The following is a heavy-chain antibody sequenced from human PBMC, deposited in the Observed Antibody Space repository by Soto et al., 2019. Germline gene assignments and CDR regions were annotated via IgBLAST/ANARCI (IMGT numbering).Heavy chain of an antibody. J-gene: IGHJ2*01. CDR1: GFTFSSYA. V-gene: IGHV3-30-3*01. D-gene: IGHD1-1*01. CDR3: ARPLWRNAYNWGYFDL. CDR2: ISYDGSNK. Sequence: QVQLVESGGGVVQPGRSLRLSCAASGFTFSSYAMHWVRQAPGKGLEWVAVISYDGSNKYYADSVKGRFTISRDNSKNQLYLQMNSLRTEDTAVYYWARPLWRNAYNWGYFDLWGRGTLVTVSS.